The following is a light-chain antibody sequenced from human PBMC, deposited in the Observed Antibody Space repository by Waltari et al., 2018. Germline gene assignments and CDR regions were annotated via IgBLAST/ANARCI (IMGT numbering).Light chain of an antibody. Sequence: ILLTQSPDTLSLSPGDGASLSCRASQDVDSTYFAWYQQRPGQAPRLLIYGASTRATDVSDRFSGSGSGTEFTLSIRRAEPEDSAVYYCQQYDTCGQGTKLMIK. CDR2: GAS. J-gene: IGKJ2*01. CDR1: QDVDSTY. CDR3: QQYDT. V-gene: IGKV3-20*01.